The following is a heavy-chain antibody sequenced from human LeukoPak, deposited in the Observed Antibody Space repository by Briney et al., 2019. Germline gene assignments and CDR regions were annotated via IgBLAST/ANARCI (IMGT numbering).Heavy chain of an antibody. CDR3: ARETY. J-gene: IGHJ4*02. V-gene: IGHV3-21*01. CDR1: GFTFSSYS. CDR2: ISSSSSYT. Sequence: PGGSLRLSCVVSGFTFSSYSMNWVRQAPGKGLEWVSSISSSSSYTFYADSVKGRFTSSRDNAKNSLYLQMNSLRVEDTAVYYCARETYWGQGTQVTVSS.